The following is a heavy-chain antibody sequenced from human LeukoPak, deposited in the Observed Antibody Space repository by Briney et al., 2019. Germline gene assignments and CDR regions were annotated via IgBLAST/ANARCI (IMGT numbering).Heavy chain of an antibody. CDR2: ISGSGGST. CDR3: AKAQFEYSSSSSPDY. CDR1: GFTFSSYA. D-gene: IGHD6-6*01. Sequence: GGSLSLSCAASGFTFSSYAMSWVRQAPGKGLEWVSAISGSGGSTYYADSVKGRFTISRDNSKNTLYLQMNSLRAEDTAVYYCAKAQFEYSSSSSPDYWGQGTLVTVSS. J-gene: IGHJ4*02. V-gene: IGHV3-23*01.